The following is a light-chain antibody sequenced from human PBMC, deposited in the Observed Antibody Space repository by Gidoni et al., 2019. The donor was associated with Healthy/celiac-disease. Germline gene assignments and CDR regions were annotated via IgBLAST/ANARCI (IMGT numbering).Light chain of an antibody. CDR2: WAS. V-gene: IGKV4-1*01. CDR1: QSVLYSSNNKNY. CDR3: QQYYITPLT. J-gene: IGKJ4*01. Sequence: GSLGERATINCKSSQSVLYSSNNKNYLAWYQQKPGQPPKLLIYWASTRESGVPDRFSGSGSGTDFTLTISSLQAEDVAVYYCQQYYITPLTFGGGTKVEIK.